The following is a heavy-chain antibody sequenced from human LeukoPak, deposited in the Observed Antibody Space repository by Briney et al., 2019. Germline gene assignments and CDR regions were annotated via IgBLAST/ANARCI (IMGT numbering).Heavy chain of an antibody. CDR3: ATEEGVGATGVFDI. CDR1: RFTVSSNY. Sequence: QPGRSLRLSCAASRFTVSSNYMSWVRQAPGKGLEWVSVIYSGGSTYYADSVKGRFTISRDNSKNTLYLQMNSLRAEDTAVYYCATEEGVGATGVFDIWGQGTMVTVSS. V-gene: IGHV3-66*01. CDR2: IYSGGST. D-gene: IGHD1-26*01. J-gene: IGHJ3*02.